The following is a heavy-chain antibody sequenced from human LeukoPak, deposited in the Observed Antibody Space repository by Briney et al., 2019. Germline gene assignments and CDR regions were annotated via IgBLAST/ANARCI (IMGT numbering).Heavy chain of an antibody. V-gene: IGHV4-39*07. CDR3: ARDPIVVVPAAIYDY. J-gene: IGHJ4*02. Sequence: SETLSLTCTVSGGSISISSYYWGWIRQPPGKGLEWIGSIYYSGSTYYNPSLKSRVTISVDTSKNQFSLKLSSVTAADTAVYYCARDPIVVVPAAIYDYWGQGTLVTVSS. CDR1: GGSISISSYY. D-gene: IGHD2-2*02. CDR2: IYYSGST.